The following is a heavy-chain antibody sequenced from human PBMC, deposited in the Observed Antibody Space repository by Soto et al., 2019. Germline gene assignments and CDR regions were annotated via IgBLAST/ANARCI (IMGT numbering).Heavy chain of an antibody. J-gene: IGHJ5*02. CDR2: INSDGSST. CDR1: GFTISSHW. V-gene: IGHV3-74*01. D-gene: IGHD3-16*02. CDR3: VRSYRGTDGCFDP. Sequence: EVQLVESGGGLVQPGGSLRLSCVASGFTISSHWMQWVRQAPGKGLVWVSRINSDGSSTSSADSVKGRFIISRDNAKNTLYLQMNILRAEDTAVYYCVRSYRGTDGCFDPWGHGPLVTVSS.